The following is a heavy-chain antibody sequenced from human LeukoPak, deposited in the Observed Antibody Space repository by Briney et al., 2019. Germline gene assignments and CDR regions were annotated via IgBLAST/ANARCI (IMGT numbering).Heavy chain of an antibody. V-gene: IGHV4-59*01. CDR3: AREYDFWSGYLHHRPRYMDV. CDR1: GGSISSYY. J-gene: IGHJ6*03. D-gene: IGHD3-3*01. Sequence: SETLSLTCTVSGGSISSYYWSWIRQPTGKGLEWIGYIYYSGSTNYNPSLKSRVTISVDTSKNQFSLKLSSVTAADTAVYYCAREYDFWSGYLHHRPRYMDVWGKGTTVTVSS. CDR2: IYYSGST.